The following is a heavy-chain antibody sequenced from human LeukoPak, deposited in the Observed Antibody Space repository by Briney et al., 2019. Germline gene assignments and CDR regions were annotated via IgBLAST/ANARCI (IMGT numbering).Heavy chain of an antibody. V-gene: IGHV3-7*01. J-gene: IGHJ3*02. CDR1: GFTFSSYW. D-gene: IGHD3-10*01. CDR2: IKQDGSEK. CDR3: ARYYFRAFDI. Sequence: GGSLRLSCAASGFTFSSYWMSWVRQAPGKGLEWVANIKQDGSEKYYADPVKGRFTISRDNAKNSLNLQMNSLRAEDTAVYYCARYYFRAFDIWGQGTMVTVSS.